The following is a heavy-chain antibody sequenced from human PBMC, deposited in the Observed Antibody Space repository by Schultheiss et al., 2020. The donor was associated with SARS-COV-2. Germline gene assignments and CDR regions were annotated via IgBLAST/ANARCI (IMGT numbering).Heavy chain of an antibody. CDR2: ISGSGGST. J-gene: IGHJ4*02. CDR3: AKEDTAMVIDH. D-gene: IGHD5-18*01. Sequence: GESLKISCAASGFTFSSYAMSWVRQAPGKGLEWVSAISGSGGSTYYADSVKGRFTISRDNSKNTLYLQMNSLRAEDTAVYYCAKEDTAMVIDHWGQGTLVTVSS. CDR1: GFTFSSYA. V-gene: IGHV3-23*01.